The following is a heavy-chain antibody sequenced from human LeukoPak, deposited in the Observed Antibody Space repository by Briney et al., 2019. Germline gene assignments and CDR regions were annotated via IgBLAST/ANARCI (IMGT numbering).Heavy chain of an antibody. CDR3: ARVLGSGSYPAGY. CDR2: ISYDGSNK. J-gene: IGHJ4*02. Sequence: GRSLRLSCAASGFTFSSYAMHWVRQAPGKGLEWVAVISYDGSNKYYADSVKGRFTISRDNSKNTLYLQMNSLRAEDTAVYYCARVLGSGSYPAGYWGQGTLVTVSS. D-gene: IGHD1-26*01. V-gene: IGHV3-30-3*01. CDR1: GFTFSSYA.